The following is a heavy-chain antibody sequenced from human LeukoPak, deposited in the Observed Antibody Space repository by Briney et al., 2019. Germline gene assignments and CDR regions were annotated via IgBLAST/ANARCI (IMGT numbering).Heavy chain of an antibody. CDR1: GYTFTGYY. V-gene: IGHV1-2*02. CDR3: ARDLKKRYFDWLPPTAYYYMDV. J-gene: IGHJ6*03. Sequence: ASVKVSCKASGYTFTGYYMHWVRQAPGQGLEWMGWINPNSGGTNYAQKFQGRVTMTRDTSISTAYMELSRLRSDDTAVYYCARDLKKRYFDWLPPTAYYYMDVWGKGTTVTVSS. CDR2: INPNSGGT. D-gene: IGHD3-9*01.